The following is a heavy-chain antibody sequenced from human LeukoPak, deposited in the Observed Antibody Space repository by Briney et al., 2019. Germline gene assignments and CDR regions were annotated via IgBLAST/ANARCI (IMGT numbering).Heavy chain of an antibody. CDR3: ARDSSRAAGGHYYYYGMDV. J-gene: IGHJ6*02. D-gene: IGHD6-13*01. CDR2: ISSGGSTI. Sequence: PGESLRLSCAASGFTFSSYEMNWVRQAPGKGLEWVSYISSGGSTIYYADSVKGRFTISRDNAKNSLYLQMNSLRAEDTAVYYCARDSSRAAGGHYYYYGMDVWGQGTTVTVSS. V-gene: IGHV3-48*03. CDR1: GFTFSSYE.